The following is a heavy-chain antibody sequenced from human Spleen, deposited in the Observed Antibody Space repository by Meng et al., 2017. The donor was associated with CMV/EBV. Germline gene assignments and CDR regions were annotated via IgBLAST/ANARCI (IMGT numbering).Heavy chain of an antibody. V-gene: IGHV5-51*01. Sequence: GGSLRLSCKGSGSSFPNYWIGWVRQVPGKGLEWMGIIYPGDSDTRYSPSFQGQVTISVDKSIRTAYLQWNSLKASDTAMYYCARAPPYDYGGNSGWFDPWGQGTLVTVSS. J-gene: IGHJ5*02. CDR1: GSSFPNYW. CDR3: ARAPPYDYGGNSGWFDP. CDR2: IYPGDSDT. D-gene: IGHD4-23*01.